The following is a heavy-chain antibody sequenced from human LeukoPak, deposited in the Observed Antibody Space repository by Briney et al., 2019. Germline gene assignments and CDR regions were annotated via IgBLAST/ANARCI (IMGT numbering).Heavy chain of an antibody. CDR3: AREIYGSGTHPFDY. CDR1: GFTFSSYS. V-gene: IGHV3-21*06. D-gene: IGHD3-10*01. CDR2: ISSRSDYI. Sequence: GGSLRLSCAASGFTFSSYSMNWVRQAPGKGLEWLSAISSRSDYIYYADSVKGRFTVSRDNAENSLYLQMSSLRAEDTAVYYCAREIYGSGTHPFDYWGQGTLVTVSS. J-gene: IGHJ4*02.